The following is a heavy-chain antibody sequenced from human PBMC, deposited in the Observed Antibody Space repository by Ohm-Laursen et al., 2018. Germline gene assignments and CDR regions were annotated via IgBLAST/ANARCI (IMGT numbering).Heavy chain of an antibody. CDR1: GGSVSSYY. CDR2: IYYSGST. V-gene: IGHV4-59*08. Sequence: SETLSLTCTVSGGSVSSYYWSWIRQPPGKGLEWIGYIYYSGSTNYNPSLKSRVTISVDTSKNQFSLKLSSVTAADTAVYYCAVTGDYYGSGSLGPPGGYYYGMDVWGQGTTVTVSS. D-gene: IGHD3-10*01. J-gene: IGHJ6*02. CDR3: AVTGDYYGSGSLGPPGGYYYGMDV.